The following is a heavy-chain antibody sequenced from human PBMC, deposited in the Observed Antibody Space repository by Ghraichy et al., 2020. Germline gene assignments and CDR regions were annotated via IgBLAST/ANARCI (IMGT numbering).Heavy chain of an antibody. V-gene: IGHV1-69*13. CDR2: IIPIFGTA. CDR3: AGTVGMATIPSSY. D-gene: IGHD5-24*01. Sequence: SVKVSCKASGGTFSSYAISWVRQAPGQGLEWMGGIIPIFGTANYAQKFQGRVTITADESTSTAYMELSSLRSEDTAVYYCAGTVGMATIPSSYWGQGTLATPSS. CDR1: GGTFSSYA. J-gene: IGHJ4*02.